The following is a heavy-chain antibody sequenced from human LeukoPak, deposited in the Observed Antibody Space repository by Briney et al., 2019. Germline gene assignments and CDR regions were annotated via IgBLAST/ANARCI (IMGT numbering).Heavy chain of an antibody. D-gene: IGHD3-22*01. V-gene: IGHV4-61*02. CDR2: ISSSGST. Sequence: PSETLSLTCTVSGDSISSGDYYWSWIRQPAGKGLEWIGRISSSGSTNYNPSLKTRVTISVDTSKNQFSLKLSSVTAADTAVYYCARAYYDSSGHHAFDIWGQGTMVTVSS. J-gene: IGHJ3*02. CDR1: GDSISSGDYY. CDR3: ARAYYDSSGHHAFDI.